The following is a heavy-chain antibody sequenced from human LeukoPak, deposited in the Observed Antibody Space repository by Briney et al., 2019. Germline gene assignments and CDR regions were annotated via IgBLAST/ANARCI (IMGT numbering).Heavy chain of an antibody. D-gene: IGHD3-22*01. V-gene: IGHV3-30-3*01. Sequence: PGKSLRLSCAASGFTFSSYALHWVRQAPGKGLEWVAVISYDGSNEYYADSVTGRFTISRDNSKNTLYLQMNSLRAEDTAVYYCVRDADTSGYYSFTDYWGQGTLVTVSS. J-gene: IGHJ4*02. CDR1: GFTFSSYA. CDR3: VRDADTSGYYSFTDY. CDR2: ISYDGSNE.